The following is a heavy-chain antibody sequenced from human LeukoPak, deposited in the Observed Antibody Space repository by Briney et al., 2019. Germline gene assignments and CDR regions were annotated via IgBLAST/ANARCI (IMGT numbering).Heavy chain of an antibody. V-gene: IGHV1-18*01. D-gene: IGHD6-19*01. CDR1: GYTFTSYG. Sequence: GASVKVSCKASGYTFTSYGISWVRQAPGQGLEWMGWISAYNGNTNYVQKLQGRVTMTTDTSTSTAYMELRSLRSDDTAVYYCAKRRGITYLKIGRGLDYFDYWGQGTLVTVSS. J-gene: IGHJ4*02. CDR2: ISAYNGNT. CDR3: AKRRGITYLKIGRGLDYFDY.